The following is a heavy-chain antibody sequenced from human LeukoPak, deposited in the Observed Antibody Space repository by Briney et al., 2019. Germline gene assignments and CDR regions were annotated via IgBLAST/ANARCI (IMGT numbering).Heavy chain of an antibody. CDR1: GFTFSSYS. Sequence: PGGSLRLSCAASGFTFSSYSMNWVRQAPGKGLEWVSYISSSSSTIYYADSVKGRFTISRDNAKNSLYLQMNSLRAEDTAVYYCARVYSGSYFPAAFDIWGQGTMVTVSS. V-gene: IGHV3-48*01. J-gene: IGHJ3*02. CDR2: ISSSSSTI. D-gene: IGHD1-26*01. CDR3: ARVYSGSYFPAAFDI.